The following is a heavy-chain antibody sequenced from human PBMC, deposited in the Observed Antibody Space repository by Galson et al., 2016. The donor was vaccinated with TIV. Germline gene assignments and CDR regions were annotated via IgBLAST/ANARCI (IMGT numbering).Heavy chain of an antibody. CDR2: IVPIYRSP. V-gene: IGHV1-69*13. CDR1: GGSFSNYY. Sequence: SVKVSCKASGGSFSNYYINWVRQAPGQGPEWMGGIVPIYRSPKYARRFQGRVTITADESTSTVFVVLTSLTSDDTATYYCARPSDSSWYFDLWGRGTQVIVSS. CDR3: ARPSDSSWYFDL. J-gene: IGHJ2*01. D-gene: IGHD6-13*01.